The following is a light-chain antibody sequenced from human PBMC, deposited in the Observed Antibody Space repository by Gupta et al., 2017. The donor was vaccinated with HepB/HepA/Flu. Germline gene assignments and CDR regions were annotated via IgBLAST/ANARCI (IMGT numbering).Light chain of an antibody. Sequence: DIQLTQSPYSLSVSVGDRDIITCRASQVIDKFLTWYQQKPGKAPSLLIYAASNLQSGVPSRFSGSGSGTDYTLTISSLQPEDFATYYCQQSYSAPRTFGQGTKVEIK. CDR3: QQSYSAPRT. CDR1: QVIDKF. V-gene: IGKV1-39*01. J-gene: IGKJ1*01. CDR2: AAS.